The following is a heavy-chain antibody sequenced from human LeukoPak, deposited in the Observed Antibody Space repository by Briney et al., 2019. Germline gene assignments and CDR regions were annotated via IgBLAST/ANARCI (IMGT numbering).Heavy chain of an antibody. CDR2: IDPTDSYT. J-gene: IGHJ4*02. CDR3: ARRGRSSSNFDF. CDR1: GYIFTSYW. D-gene: IGHD6-6*01. Sequence: GESLKISCKGSGYIFTSYWITWVRQLPGKGLEWMGMIDPTDSYTNYSPSFQGHVTISTDKSICTAYLQWSSLKASDTAIYYCARRGRSSSNFDFWGQGTLVTVSS. V-gene: IGHV5-10-1*01.